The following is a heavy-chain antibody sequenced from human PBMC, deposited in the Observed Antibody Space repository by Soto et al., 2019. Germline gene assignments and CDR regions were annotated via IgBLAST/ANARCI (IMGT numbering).Heavy chain of an antibody. CDR1: GDSIRSYF. D-gene: IGHD2-8*01. V-gene: IGHV4-59*01. CDR2: IPYSGGP. CDR3: ASSKMGLISVLET. Sequence: QVQLQESGPGLVKPSETLSLTCNVSGDSIRSYFWSWFRQPPGKGLEWIGYIPYSGGPTYNPSLKSRVTISIDTSKKQFSLRMTSVTAADTAVYYCASSKMGLISVLETWGQGTLVTVSA. J-gene: IGHJ5*02.